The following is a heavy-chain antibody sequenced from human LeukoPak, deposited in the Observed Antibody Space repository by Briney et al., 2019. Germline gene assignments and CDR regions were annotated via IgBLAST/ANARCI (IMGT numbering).Heavy chain of an antibody. CDR2: FSIGSSTI. J-gene: IGHJ3*02. D-gene: IGHD6-13*01. CDR3: ARGIAAAVRLYAFDI. CDR1: GFTFSSYS. V-gene: IGHV3-48*01. Sequence: GGSLRLSCAASGFTFSSYSMNWVRQAPGKGLEWVSYFSIGSSTIYYADSVKGRFTISRDNAKKSLYLQMNSLRAEDTAVYYCARGIAAAVRLYAFDIWGHGTMVTVSS.